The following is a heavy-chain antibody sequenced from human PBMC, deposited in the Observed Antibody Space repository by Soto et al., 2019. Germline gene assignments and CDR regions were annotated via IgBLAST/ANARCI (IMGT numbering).Heavy chain of an antibody. V-gene: IGHV3-23*01. CDR3: AKWTDTVIEAALAGGAFDI. J-gene: IGHJ3*02. CDR1: GFSFSTYA. D-gene: IGHD2-15*01. Sequence: GGSLRLSCAASGFSFSTYALTWVRQAPGKGLEWVSGISASGATTYYADSVKGRFTISRDNSKNTVFLQMTSLRAEDTALYYCAKWTDTVIEAALAGGAFDIWGQGTMVTVSS. CDR2: ISASGATT.